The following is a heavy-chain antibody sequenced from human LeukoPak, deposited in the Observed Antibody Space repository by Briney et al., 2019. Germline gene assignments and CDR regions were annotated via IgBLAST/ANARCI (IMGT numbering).Heavy chain of an antibody. CDR2: ISYDGSNK. J-gene: IGHJ3*02. Sequence: GGSLRLSCAASGFTFSSYAMHWVRQAPGKGLEWVAVISYDGSNKYYADSVKGRFTISRDNSKKTLYLQMSSLRAEDTAVYYCARDNGGDDAFDIWGQGTMVTVSS. CDR3: ARDNGGDDAFDI. D-gene: IGHD4-23*01. V-gene: IGHV3-30*04. CDR1: GFTFSSYA.